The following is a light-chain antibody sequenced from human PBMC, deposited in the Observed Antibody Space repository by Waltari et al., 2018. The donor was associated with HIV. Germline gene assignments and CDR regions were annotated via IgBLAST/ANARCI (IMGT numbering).Light chain of an antibody. J-gene: IGLJ1*01. CDR2: EVK. Sequence: QSALTQPPSVSASPGQSVTISCTGTSSDIGAYNRVSWYLQPPGTAPKVIIYEVKNRPSGVPDRLSGSKSGSTASLTISGLQAEDEADYFCSSYKNNNTLVFGTGTKVTVL. CDR3: SSYKNNNTLV. V-gene: IGLV2-18*02. CDR1: SSDIGAYNR.